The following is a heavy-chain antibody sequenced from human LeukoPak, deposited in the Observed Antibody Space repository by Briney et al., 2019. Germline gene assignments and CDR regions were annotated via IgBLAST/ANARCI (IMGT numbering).Heavy chain of an antibody. D-gene: IGHD3-22*01. CDR3: ARHEGSRRGYYFNY. CDR1: GGSISSSSYY. J-gene: IGHJ4*02. CDR2: IYYSGST. V-gene: IGHV4-39*01. Sequence: PSETLSLTCTVSGGSISSSSYYWGWIRQPPGKGLEWIGSIYYSGSTYYNPSLKNRVTISVDTSKNQFSLKLSSVTAADTAVYYCARHEGSRRGYYFNYWGQGTLVTVSS.